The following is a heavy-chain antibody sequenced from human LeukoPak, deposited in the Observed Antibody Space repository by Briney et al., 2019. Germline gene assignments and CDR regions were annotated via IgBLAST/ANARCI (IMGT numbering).Heavy chain of an antibody. V-gene: IGHV4-34*01. J-gene: IGHJ6*03. CDR2: INHSGST. CDR1: EFTFSNYK. CDR3: ARDLFYYGSGSYYIHYYYYYMDV. D-gene: IGHD3-10*01. Sequence: GSLRLSCAASEFTFSNYKMNWVRQPPGKGLEWIGEINHSGSTNYNPSLKSRVTISVDTSKNQFSLKLSSVTAADTAVYYCARDLFYYGSGSYYIHYYYYYMDVWGKGTTVTISS.